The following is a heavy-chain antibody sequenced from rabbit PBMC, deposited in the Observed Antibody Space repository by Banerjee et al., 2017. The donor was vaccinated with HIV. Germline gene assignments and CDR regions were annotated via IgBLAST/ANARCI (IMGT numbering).Heavy chain of an antibody. D-gene: IGHD6-1*01. CDR1: GFSFSSSYW. CDR2: IYVGSSGST. CDR3: ARDHVGDADHNYAYYFDL. Sequence: QSLEESGGDLVKPGASLTLTCTASGFSFSSSYWICWVRQAPGKGLEWIGCIYVGSSGSTHYASWAKGRFTISKTSSTTVTLQMTSLTAADTATYLCARDHVGDADHNYAYYFDLWGPGTLVTVS. J-gene: IGHJ4*01. V-gene: IGHV1S40*01.